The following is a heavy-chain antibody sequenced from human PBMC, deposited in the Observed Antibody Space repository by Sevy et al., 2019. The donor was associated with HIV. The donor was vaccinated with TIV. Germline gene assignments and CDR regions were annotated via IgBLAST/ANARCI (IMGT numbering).Heavy chain of an antibody. J-gene: IGHJ5*02. CDR3: ARDKYCSGGSCQRWFDP. CDR1: GFTFSSYS. V-gene: IGHV3-21*01. CDR2: PSCSSSYI. D-gene: IGHD2-15*01. Sequence: GGSLRLSCAASGFTFSSYSMNWVRLAPGKGLEWVSCPSCSSSYINYTDSVKGRFTISRDNAKNSLYLKMNSLRAEDTAVYYCARDKYCSGGSCQRWFDPWGQGTLVTVSS.